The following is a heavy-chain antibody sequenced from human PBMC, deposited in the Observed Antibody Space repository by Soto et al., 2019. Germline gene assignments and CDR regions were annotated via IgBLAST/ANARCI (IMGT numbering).Heavy chain of an antibody. J-gene: IGHJ6*02. Sequence: GGSLRLSCAASGFTFSNAWMNWVRQAPGKGLEWVGRIKSKTDGGTTDYPAPVKGRFTISRDDSKNTLYLQMNSLKTEDTAVYYCTTSVGKVLLWFGELNYYYYGMDVWGQGTTVTVSS. CDR1: GFTFSNAW. CDR2: IKSKTDGGTT. CDR3: TTSVGKVLLWFGELNYYYYGMDV. D-gene: IGHD3-10*01. V-gene: IGHV3-15*07.